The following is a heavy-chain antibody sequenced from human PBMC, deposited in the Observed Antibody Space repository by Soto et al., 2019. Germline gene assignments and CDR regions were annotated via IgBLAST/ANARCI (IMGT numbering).Heavy chain of an antibody. Sequence: QVQLQQWGAGLLKPSETLSLTCAVYGGSFSGYYWSWIRQPPGKGLEWIGEINHSGSTNYNPSLKSRVTLSVDTSKNQFSLRLSSVTAADTAVYYCARGFDWLPIDYWGQGTLVTVSS. V-gene: IGHV4-34*01. CDR1: GGSFSGYY. D-gene: IGHD3-9*01. CDR3: ARGFDWLPIDY. J-gene: IGHJ4*02. CDR2: INHSGST.